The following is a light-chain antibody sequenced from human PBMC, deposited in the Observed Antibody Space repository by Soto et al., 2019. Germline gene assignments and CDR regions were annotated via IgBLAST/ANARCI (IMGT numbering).Light chain of an antibody. Sequence: IALTQSPGTLSLSPGERATLSCRASQTISRNFLAWYQQKPGQAPRLLIYGASKRATGIPDRFSGSVSGTEFTLTISSLQSEDFAVYYCQQYNEWPPFTFGQGTRLEI. CDR3: QQYNEWPPFT. V-gene: IGKV3D-15*01. J-gene: IGKJ5*01. CDR2: GAS. CDR1: QTISRN.